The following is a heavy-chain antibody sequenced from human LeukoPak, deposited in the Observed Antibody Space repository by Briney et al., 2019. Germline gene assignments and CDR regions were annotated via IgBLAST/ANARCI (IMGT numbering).Heavy chain of an antibody. J-gene: IGHJ1*01. CDR2: IIPIFGTA. D-gene: IGHD4-23*01. V-gene: IGHV1-69*13. CDR3: ARDKAVTTEVTQHFQH. CDR1: GGTFSSYA. Sequence: ASVKVSCKASGGTFSSYAISWVRQAPGQGLEWMGGIIPIFGTANYAQKFQGRVTITADESMSTAYMELRSLRSDDTAVYYCARDKAVTTEVTQHFQHWGQGTLVTVSS.